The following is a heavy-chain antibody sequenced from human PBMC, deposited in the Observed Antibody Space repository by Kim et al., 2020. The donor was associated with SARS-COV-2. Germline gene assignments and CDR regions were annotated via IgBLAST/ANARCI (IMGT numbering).Heavy chain of an antibody. J-gene: IGHJ4*02. CDR3: ARGSDYDY. CDR1: GYTFSSHW. Sequence: GESLKISCTGSGYTFSSHWITWVRQMPGKGLEWMGWIDLRDSYTTYSPSFQGHVSISADKSINTAYLQWTSLKASDTAIYYCARGSDYDYWGQGTLVTVSS. CDR2: IDLRDSYT. V-gene: IGHV5-10-1*01. D-gene: IGHD4-17*01.